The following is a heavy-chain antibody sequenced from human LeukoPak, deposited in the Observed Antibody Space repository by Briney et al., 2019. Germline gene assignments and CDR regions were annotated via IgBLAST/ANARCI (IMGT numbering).Heavy chain of an antibody. J-gene: IGHJ4*02. CDR1: GFIFSNYY. D-gene: IGHD5-12*01. Sequence: GGSLRLSCTASGFIFSNYYMAWVRQPPGKGLEWISYISADAATVKYADSVEGRFTVSRDNTQNSIYLEMSSLRVDDTAVYYCARMYSSGYYGDYFDYWGQGNLVSVSS. CDR2: ISADAATV. CDR3: ARMYSSGYYGDYFDY. V-gene: IGHV3-11*04.